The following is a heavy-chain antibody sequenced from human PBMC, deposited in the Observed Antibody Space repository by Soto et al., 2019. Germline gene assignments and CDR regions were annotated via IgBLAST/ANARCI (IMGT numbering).Heavy chain of an antibody. Sequence: QITLKESGPTLVKPTQTLTLTCTFSGFSLTTTGLGVGWIRQPPGKALEWLALIYWDDEKRYSPPLKSRLTITKDTSKNPVVLTMTDMDPVDTATYYCAHRPSHFSPIVYDVWGQGTMVTVSA. CDR3: AHRPSHFSPIVYDV. J-gene: IGHJ3*01. CDR1: GFSLTTTGLG. CDR2: IYWDDEK. V-gene: IGHV2-5*02. D-gene: IGHD2-15*01.